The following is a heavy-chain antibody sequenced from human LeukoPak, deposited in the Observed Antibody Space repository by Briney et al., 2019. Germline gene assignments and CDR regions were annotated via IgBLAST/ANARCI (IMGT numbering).Heavy chain of an antibody. CDR3: ARDPRDFWSGYFFDY. J-gene: IGHJ4*02. D-gene: IGHD3-3*01. V-gene: IGHV4-4*07. CDR1: GGSISSYY. Sequence: SETLSLTCTVSGGSISSYYWSWLRQPAGKGLEGLGRIYTSGSTYYNPSLKSRVTISVDTSKNQFSLKLSSVTAADTAVYYCARDPRDFWSGYFFDYWGQGTLVTVSS. CDR2: IYTSGST.